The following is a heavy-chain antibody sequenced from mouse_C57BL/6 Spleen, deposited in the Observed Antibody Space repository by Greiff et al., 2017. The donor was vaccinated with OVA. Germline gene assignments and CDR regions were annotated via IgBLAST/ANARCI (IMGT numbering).Heavy chain of an antibody. CDR3: ARDGDSFAY. V-gene: IGHV5-4*01. CDR2: ISDGGSYT. J-gene: IGHJ3*01. CDR1: GFTFSSYA. Sequence: EVKVVESGGGLVKPGGSLKLSCAASGFTFSSYAMSWVRPTPEKRLEWVATISDGGSYTYYPDNVKGRFTISRDNAKNNLYLQMSHLKSEDTAMYYCARDGDSFAYWGQGTLVTVSA.